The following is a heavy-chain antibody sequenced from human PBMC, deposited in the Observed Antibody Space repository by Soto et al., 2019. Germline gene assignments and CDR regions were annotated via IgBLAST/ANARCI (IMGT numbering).Heavy chain of an antibody. Sequence: SETLSLTCTVSGGSISSYYWSWIRQPPGKGLEWIGYVYYTGSTSYNPSLKSRVSISVDTSKNQYSLDLGSVTAADTAVYYCARDYYYDSSCLGYWGQGTLVTVSS. CDR3: ARDYYYDSSCLGY. CDR2: VYYTGST. V-gene: IGHV4-59*01. J-gene: IGHJ4*02. CDR1: GGSISSYY. D-gene: IGHD3-22*01.